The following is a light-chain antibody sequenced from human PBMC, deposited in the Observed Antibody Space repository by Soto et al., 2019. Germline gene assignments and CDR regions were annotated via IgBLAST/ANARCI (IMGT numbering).Light chain of an antibody. CDR2: GAS. Sequence: EAVLTQSPGTLSFSPGERATLSCRASQSVSSNLAWYQQKPGQAPRLLIYGASTRATGIPARFGGSGSGTEFTLTISRLEPEDFAVYYCQHYVTSLTTFGQGPRGIS. CDR3: QHYVTSLTT. J-gene: IGKJ1*01. V-gene: IGKV3-20*01. CDR1: QSVSSN.